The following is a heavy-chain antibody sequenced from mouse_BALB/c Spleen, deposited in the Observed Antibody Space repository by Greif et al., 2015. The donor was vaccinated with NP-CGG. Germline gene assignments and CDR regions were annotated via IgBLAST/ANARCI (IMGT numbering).Heavy chain of an antibody. CDR1: GYTFTSYW. J-gene: IGHJ2*01. CDR3: TRSEGNYYFDY. CDR2: IYPSDSYT. D-gene: IGHD2-1*01. Sequence: QVQLQQSGAELVRPGASVKLSCKASGYTFTSYWINWVKQRPGQGLEWIGNIYPSDSYTNYNQKFKDKATLTVDKSSGTAYMQLSGPTSEDSAVYYCTRSEGNYYFDYWGQGTTLTVSS. V-gene: IGHV1-69*02.